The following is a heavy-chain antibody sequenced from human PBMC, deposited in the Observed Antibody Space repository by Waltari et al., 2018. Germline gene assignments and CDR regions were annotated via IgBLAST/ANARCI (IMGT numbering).Heavy chain of an antibody. V-gene: IGHV3-23*01. CDR2: LVRGGVGT. CDR3: AKCEMYDSGWCAFFRY. J-gene: IGHJ4*02. CDR1: EFTLSNSA. D-gene: IGHD6-19*01. Sequence: DVRLSESGGGLAQPGGSLRLSCVASEFTLSNSAMSWVRQAPGKGLEWVSALVRGGVGTHYADSVKGRFAISRDNAKNTLYLQMNSLRAEDTAVYYCAKCEMYDSGWCAFFRYWGQGTLVTVSS.